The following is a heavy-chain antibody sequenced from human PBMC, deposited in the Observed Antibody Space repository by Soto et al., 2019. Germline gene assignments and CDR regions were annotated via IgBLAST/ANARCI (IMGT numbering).Heavy chain of an antibody. Sequence: GGSLRLSCSASGFTFSSYAMHWVRQAPGKGLEYVSAISSNGGSTYYADSVKGRFTISRDNSKNTLYLQMSSLRAEDTAVYYCVKPGIAVAGTRYNWFDPWGQGTLVTVSS. D-gene: IGHD6-19*01. CDR1: GFTFSSYA. CDR3: VKPGIAVAGTRYNWFDP. CDR2: ISSNGGST. J-gene: IGHJ5*02. V-gene: IGHV3-64D*06.